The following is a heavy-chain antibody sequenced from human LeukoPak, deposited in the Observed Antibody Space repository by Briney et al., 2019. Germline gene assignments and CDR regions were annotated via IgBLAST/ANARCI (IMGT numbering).Heavy chain of an antibody. CDR3: AKNGRANDYYYYYMDV. Sequence: PGGSLRLSCAASGLTFSHYGMHWVRQAPGKGLEWVAFIRYDGSNKSYGDSVKGRFTISRDNSKNTLYLQMNSLRAEDTAVYYCAKNGRANDYYYYYMDVWGKGTTVTVSS. J-gene: IGHJ6*03. D-gene: IGHD2-8*01. CDR1: GLTFSHYG. CDR2: IRYDGSNK. V-gene: IGHV3-30*02.